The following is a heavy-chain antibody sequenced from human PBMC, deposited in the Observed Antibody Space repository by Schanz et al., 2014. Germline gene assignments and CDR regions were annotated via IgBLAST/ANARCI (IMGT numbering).Heavy chain of an antibody. CDR3: AREEGCGIAAAGPKHYYYGMDG. D-gene: IGHD6-13*01. CDR2: IDGKSTTV. V-gene: IGHV3-48*01. Sequence: DLVESGGGLIQRGESLRLSCSASGFSFSSYSMNWVRQAPGKGLEWLSYIDGKSTTVYYADSVKGRFTVSRDNARNSLYLHMNTLGAEDTAVYYCAREEGCGIAAAGPKHYYYGMDGWGQGTTVTVSS. J-gene: IGHJ6*02. CDR1: GFSFSSYS.